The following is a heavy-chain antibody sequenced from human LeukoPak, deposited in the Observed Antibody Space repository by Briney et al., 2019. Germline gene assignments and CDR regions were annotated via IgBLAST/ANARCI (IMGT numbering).Heavy chain of an antibody. CDR2: IKQDGSEK. CDR1: GFTFSSCW. CDR3: AKGLWVVRGVIGDAFDI. D-gene: IGHD3-10*01. V-gene: IGHV3-7*02. Sequence: GGSLRLSCAASGFTFSSCWMSWVRQAPGKGLEWVANIKQDGSEKYHVDSVKGRFTISRDNAKNSLYLQMNSLRAEDTAVFYCAKGLWVVRGVIGDAFDIWGQGTMVTVSS. J-gene: IGHJ3*02.